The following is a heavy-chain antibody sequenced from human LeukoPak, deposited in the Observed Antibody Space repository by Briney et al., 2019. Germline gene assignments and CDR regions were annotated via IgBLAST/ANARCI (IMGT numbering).Heavy chain of an antibody. CDR2: ISSSSSYI. CDR1: GFTFSSYS. Sequence: GGSLRLSCAASGFTFSSYSMNWVRQAPGKGLEWFSSISSSSSYIYYADSVKGRFTISRDNAKNSLYLQMNSLRAEDTAVYYCATVNCGGDCYSPSYFDYWGQGALVTVSS. D-gene: IGHD2-21*02. J-gene: IGHJ4*02. CDR3: ATVNCGGDCYSPSYFDY. V-gene: IGHV3-21*01.